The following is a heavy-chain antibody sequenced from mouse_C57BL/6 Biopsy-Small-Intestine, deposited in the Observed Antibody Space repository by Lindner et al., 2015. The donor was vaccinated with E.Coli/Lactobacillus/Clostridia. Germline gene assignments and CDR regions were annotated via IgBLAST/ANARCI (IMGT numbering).Heavy chain of an antibody. J-gene: IGHJ2*01. D-gene: IGHD2-3*01. CDR1: GYTFTSYW. CDR3: ARRWLLDY. Sequence: LQESGAESGEAWGRSVKLSCKASGYTFTSYWMHWVKQRPGQGLEWIGKIDPSDSETHYNQKFKDKATLTVDKSSSTAYMQLNSLTSEDSAVYYCARRWLLDYWGQGTTLTVSS. CDR2: IDPSDSET. V-gene: IGHV1-52*01.